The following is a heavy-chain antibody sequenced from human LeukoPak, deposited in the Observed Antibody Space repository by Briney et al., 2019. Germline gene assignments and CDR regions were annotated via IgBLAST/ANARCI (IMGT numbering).Heavy chain of an antibody. D-gene: IGHD3-10*01. J-gene: IGHJ3*01. V-gene: IGHV3-64*01. Sequence: GGSLRLSCAASGFTFRSYAMHWVRQAPGKGLEYVSAISSNGGSTYYANSVKGRFTVSRDNSKNTLFLQMNSLRAEDTAVYYCARDSAACRGCAFDLWGQGTVVTVSS. CDR3: ARDSAACRGCAFDL. CDR2: ISSNGGST. CDR1: GFTFRSYA.